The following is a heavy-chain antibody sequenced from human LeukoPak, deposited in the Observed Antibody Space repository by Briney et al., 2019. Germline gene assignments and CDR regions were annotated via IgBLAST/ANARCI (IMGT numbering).Heavy chain of an antibody. J-gene: IGHJ3*02. Sequence: GGSLRLSCAASGFTVSNSYMSWVRQAPGRGLEFVSIIYTGGSTHYVDSVKGRFTISRDNSKNTLDLQTSSLRAEDTAVYYCVNAQLQGAFDMWGQGTMVTVSS. CDR3: VNAQLQGAFDM. D-gene: IGHD5-24*01. V-gene: IGHV3-53*01. CDR1: GFTVSNSY. CDR2: IYTGGST.